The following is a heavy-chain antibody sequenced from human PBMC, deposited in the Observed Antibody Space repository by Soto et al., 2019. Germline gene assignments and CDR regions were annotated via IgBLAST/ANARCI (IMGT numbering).Heavy chain of an antibody. J-gene: IGHJ1*01. V-gene: IGHV3-33*01. CDR1: GFTFSSYG. D-gene: IGHD6-13*01. CDR3: ARGRDSSSWYVGYFQH. Sequence: QVQLVESGGGVVKPGSSLRLSCAASGFTFSSYGMHWVRQAPGKGLEWVAVIWYDGSNKYYADSVKGRFTISRDNSKNTLYLQMNSLRAEDTAVYYCARGRDSSSWYVGYFQHWGQVTLVTVSS. CDR2: IWYDGSNK.